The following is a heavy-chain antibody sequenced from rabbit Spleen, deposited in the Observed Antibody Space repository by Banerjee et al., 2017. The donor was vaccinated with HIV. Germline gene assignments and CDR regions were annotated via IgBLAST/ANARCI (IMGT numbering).Heavy chain of an antibody. D-gene: IGHD1-1*01. CDR1: GFSFSNKAV. Sequence: QEQLVESGGGLVKPEGSLKLSCTASGFSFSNKAVMCWVRQAPGKGLEWIACINAVTGKAVYASWAKGRFTIARTSSTTVTLQMTGLTAADTATYFCAREFGDGGYVDLWGQGTLVTVS. V-gene: IGHV1S45*01. J-gene: IGHJ6*01. CDR2: INAVTGKA. CDR3: AREFGDGGYVDL.